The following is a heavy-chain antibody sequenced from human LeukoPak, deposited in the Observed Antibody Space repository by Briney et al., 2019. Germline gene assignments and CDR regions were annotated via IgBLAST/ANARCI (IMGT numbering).Heavy chain of an antibody. V-gene: IGHV3-53*01. CDR1: GVTVCRDY. D-gene: IGHD3-22*01. J-gene: IGHJ4*02. Sequence: GGALRLSCAESGVTVCRDYMSWVRQAPGEGLGWGSVIYSGGSTYYADSVKGRFTISRDNSKNTLYLQMNSLRAEDTAVYYCARDRDSSGYLFRYWGQGTLVTVSS. CDR2: IYSGGST. CDR3: ARDRDSSGYLFRY.